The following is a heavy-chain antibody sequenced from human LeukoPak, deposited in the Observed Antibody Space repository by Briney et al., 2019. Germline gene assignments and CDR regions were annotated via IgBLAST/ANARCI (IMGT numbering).Heavy chain of an antibody. Sequence: KSGGSLRLSCAASGFTFSSYALSWVRQAPGKGLEWVGRIKSKTDGGTTDYAAPVKGRFTISRDDSKNTLYLRMNSLKIEDTAVYYCTTDQYSGTMTFDYWGQGALVTVSS. CDR1: GFTFSSYA. V-gene: IGHV3-15*01. CDR3: TTDQYSGTMTFDY. J-gene: IGHJ4*02. CDR2: IKSKTDGGTT. D-gene: IGHD2-2*01.